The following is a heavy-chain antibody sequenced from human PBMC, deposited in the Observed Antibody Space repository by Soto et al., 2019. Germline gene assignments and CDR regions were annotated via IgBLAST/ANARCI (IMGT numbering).Heavy chain of an antibody. V-gene: IGHV1-3*01. CDR1: GYTFSSFA. D-gene: IGHD7-27*01. Sequence: ASVEVSRKASGYTFSSFAFPLVPQAPGQRLEWMGWINAGYGNTKSSQKFQDRVTISRDTSASTAYMELTSLRSEDTAVYYCARDTGDGTFDFWGQGTLVTVSS. CDR3: ARDTGDGTFDF. CDR2: INAGYGNT. J-gene: IGHJ4*02.